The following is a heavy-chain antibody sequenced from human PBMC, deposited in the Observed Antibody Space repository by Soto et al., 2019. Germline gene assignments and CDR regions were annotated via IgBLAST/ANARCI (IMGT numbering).Heavy chain of an antibody. CDR1: GGSISSYY. D-gene: IGHD3-22*01. CDR3: ARFLYYYDSSGYYGGADAFDI. J-gene: IGHJ3*02. CDR2: IYYSGST. Sequence: PSETLSLTCTVSGGSISSYYWSWIRQPPGKGLEWIGYIYYSGSTNYNPSLKSRVTISVDTSKNQFSLKLSSVTAADTAVYYCARFLYYYDSSGYYGGADAFDIWGQGTMVTVSS. V-gene: IGHV4-59*01.